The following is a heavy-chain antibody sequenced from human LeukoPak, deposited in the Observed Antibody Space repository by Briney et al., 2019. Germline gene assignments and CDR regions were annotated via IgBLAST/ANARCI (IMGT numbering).Heavy chain of an antibody. V-gene: IGHV3-30*18. CDR3: AKGDSSGYPHAFDI. CDR1: GFTFSSYG. CDR2: ISYDGSNK. J-gene: IGHJ3*02. Sequence: GGSLRLSCAASGFTFSSYGMHWVRQAPGKGLEWVAVISYDGSNKYYADSVKGRFTISRDNSKNTLYLQMNSLRAEDAAVYYCAKGDSSGYPHAFDIWGQGTMVTVSS. D-gene: IGHD3-22*01.